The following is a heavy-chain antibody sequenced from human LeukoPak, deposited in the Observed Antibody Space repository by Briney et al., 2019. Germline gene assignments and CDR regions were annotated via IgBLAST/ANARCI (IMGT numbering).Heavy chain of an antibody. CDR3: ARGIAVAVDYYYYYMDV. D-gene: IGHD6-19*01. V-gene: IGHV4-34*01. CDR2: ISHGGIT. CDR1: GGSFSGYY. Sequence: PSETLSLTRVVYGGSFSGYYWSCIRQAPGKGLEWIGEISHGGITKYNPSLTSRVTISVDSSKKQLSLNLTSVTAADTAVYYCARGIAVAVDYYYYYMDVWGKGTTVTVSS. J-gene: IGHJ6*03.